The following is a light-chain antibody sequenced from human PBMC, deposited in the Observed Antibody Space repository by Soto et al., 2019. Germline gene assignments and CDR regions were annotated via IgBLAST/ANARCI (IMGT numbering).Light chain of an antibody. CDR1: RRVSSSY. Sequence: EIVLTQSPGTVSLSPGERATLSCRASRRVSSSYLTWYQQKRGQAPRLLIYGASVRAPGIPDRFSGSESGTDFTLTISRLEPEDFALYYCQQYEDTLTFGGGTKVEIK. CDR3: QQYEDTLT. V-gene: IGKV3-20*01. CDR2: GAS. J-gene: IGKJ4*01.